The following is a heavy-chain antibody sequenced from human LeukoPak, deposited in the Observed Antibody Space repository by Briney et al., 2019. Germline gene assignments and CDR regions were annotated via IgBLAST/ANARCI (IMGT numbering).Heavy chain of an antibody. J-gene: IGHJ4*02. D-gene: IGHD3-22*01. CDR2: ISAYNGNT. CDR1: GYTFTSYG. Sequence: ASVKVSCKASGYTFTSYGISWVRQAPGQGLEWMGWISAYNGNTNYAQKLQGRVTMTTDTSTSTTYMELRSLRSDDTAVYYCARDRYDSSGYYPHHFDYWGQGTLVTVSS. V-gene: IGHV1-18*01. CDR3: ARDRYDSSGYYPHHFDY.